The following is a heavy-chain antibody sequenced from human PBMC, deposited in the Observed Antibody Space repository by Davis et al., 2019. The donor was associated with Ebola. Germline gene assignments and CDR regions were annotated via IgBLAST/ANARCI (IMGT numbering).Heavy chain of an antibody. D-gene: IGHD2-2*01. CDR3: VYQLLSVDCY. CDR1: GFRFESYE. J-gene: IGHJ4*02. Sequence: GESLKISCAASGFRFESYEMNWVRQAPGKGLVWVSHINSDGTSTGYADSVKGRFTISRDNAKNTLYLQMNSLRAEDTAVYFCVYQLLSVDCYWGQGTLVTVSS. V-gene: IGHV3-74*01. CDR2: INSDGTST.